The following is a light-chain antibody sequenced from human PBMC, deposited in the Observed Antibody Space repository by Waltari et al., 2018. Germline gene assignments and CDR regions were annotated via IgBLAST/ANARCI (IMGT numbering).Light chain of an antibody. Sequence: DIQMTQSPSTLSVSVGDRVTITCRASQSVSSWLAWYQQKPAKAPKLLIYKASNLESGVPPRFSGSANGKQFYHTISSVEPELISAYYCQLYNRDQYIFRQVIWLE. CDR3: QLYNRDQYI. V-gene: IGKV1-5*03. CDR1: QSVSSW. J-gene: IGKJ2*01. CDR2: KAS.